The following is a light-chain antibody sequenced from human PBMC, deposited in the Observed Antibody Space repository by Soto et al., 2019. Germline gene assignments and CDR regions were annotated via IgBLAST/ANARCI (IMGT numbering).Light chain of an antibody. CDR2: GAS. V-gene: IGKV3-20*01. Sequence: EIVLTQSPGTLYLSPGERANLSCRASQSVSSSYLAWYQQKPGQAPRLLIYGASSRATGIPDRFSGSGSGTDFTLTISRLEPEDFAVYYFQQYGSSPYTFGQVTKLEIK. CDR3: QQYGSSPYT. CDR1: QSVSSSY. J-gene: IGKJ2*01.